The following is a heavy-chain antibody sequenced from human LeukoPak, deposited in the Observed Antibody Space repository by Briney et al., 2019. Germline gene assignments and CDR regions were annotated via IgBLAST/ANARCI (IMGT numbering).Heavy chain of an antibody. CDR2: IDPSDSYT. CDR1: GYSFTSYW. J-gene: IGHJ6*04. Sequence: NRGESLKISCKGSGYSFTSYWISWVRQMPGKGLEWMGRIDPSDSYTNYSPSFQGHVTISADKSISTAYLQWGSLKASDTAMYYCARHLDSAGAVPADYGMDVWGKGTTVTVSS. V-gene: IGHV5-10-1*01. CDR3: ARHLDSAGAVPADYGMDV. D-gene: IGHD2-2*01.